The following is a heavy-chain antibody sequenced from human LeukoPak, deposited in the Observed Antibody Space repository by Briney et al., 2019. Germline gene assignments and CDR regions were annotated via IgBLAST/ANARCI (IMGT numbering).Heavy chain of an antibody. D-gene: IGHD2-21*02. CDR2: IYYSGSA. J-gene: IGHJ4*02. CDR1: GGSVNSGTYY. Sequence: PSETLSLTCTVSGGSVNSGTYYWSWIRQPPGKGLEWIGNIYYSGSAYYNPSLKSRVTMSVDTSKNQFSLKLSSVTAADTAVYYCARRGHYCGGDCWNFDYWGQGTLVTVSS. CDR3: ARRGHYCGGDCWNFDY. V-gene: IGHV4-39*07.